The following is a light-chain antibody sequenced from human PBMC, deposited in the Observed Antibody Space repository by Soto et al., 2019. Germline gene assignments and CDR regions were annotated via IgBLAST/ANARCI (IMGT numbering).Light chain of an antibody. Sequence: DIQLTQSPSFLSASVGDRVTITCRASQGISSYLAWYQQKPGKAPKLLIYAASTLQSGVPSRFSGSGSGTEFTLTISILQPEDVATYYCQQLNSYLTFGGGTKVEIQ. CDR3: QQLNSYLT. V-gene: IGKV1-9*01. CDR2: AAS. CDR1: QGISSY. J-gene: IGKJ4*01.